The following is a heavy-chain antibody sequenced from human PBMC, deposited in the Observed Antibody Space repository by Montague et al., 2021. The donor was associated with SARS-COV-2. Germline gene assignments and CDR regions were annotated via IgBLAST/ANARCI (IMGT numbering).Heavy chain of an antibody. Sequence: CAISGDSVVELGRRSEGYTSALQSQLQFVCSTLYRSEWNYHYADSVKSRIPIDPDTSKNQVSLQLRSVTPEDTAVYFCARVRHLGRGMDVWGQGTTVTVSS. CDR2: TLYRSEWNY. V-gene: IGHV6-1*01. CDR1: GDSVVELGRR. CDR3: ARVRHLGRGMDV. D-gene: IGHD7-27*01. J-gene: IGHJ6*02.